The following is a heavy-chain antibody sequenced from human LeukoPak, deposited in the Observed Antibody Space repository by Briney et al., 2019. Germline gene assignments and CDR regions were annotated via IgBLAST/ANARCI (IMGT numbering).Heavy chain of an antibody. D-gene: IGHD2-2*01. Sequence: PGGSLRLSCAASGFTFSSYAMGWVRQAPGKGLEWVSAISGSGVSTHYADSVKGRFTISRDNSKNTVYLQMNSLRAEDTAVYYCARVGYCSTTSCYWRAFDYWGQGTLVTVSS. V-gene: IGHV3-23*01. CDR1: GFTFSSYA. J-gene: IGHJ4*02. CDR3: ARVGYCSTTSCYWRAFDY. CDR2: ISGSGVST.